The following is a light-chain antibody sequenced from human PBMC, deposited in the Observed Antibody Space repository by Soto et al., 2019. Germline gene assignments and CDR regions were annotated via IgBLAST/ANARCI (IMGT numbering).Light chain of an antibody. CDR2: EVS. CDR3: SSYTSSSFYV. Sequence: QSVLPQPASVSGSPGQSITISCTGSSSDVGAYTSVSWYQQHPGKAPKLMIYEVSNRPSGVSNRFSGSKSGNTASLTISGLQAEDEADYYCSSYTSSSFYVFGTGTKVTVL. V-gene: IGLV2-14*01. CDR1: SSDVGAYTS. J-gene: IGLJ1*01.